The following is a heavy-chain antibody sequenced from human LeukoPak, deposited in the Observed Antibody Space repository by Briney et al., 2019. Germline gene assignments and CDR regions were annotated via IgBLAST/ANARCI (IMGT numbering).Heavy chain of an antibody. CDR1: GFMFRSYA. CDR3: ARDDTVTIDY. Sequence: GGSLRLSCAASGFMFRSYAMHWVRQAPGKGLEWVALISYDGSNKYYADSVKGRFTISRDNSKNTLYLQMNSLRAEDTAVYYCARDDTVTIDYWGQGTLVTVSS. J-gene: IGHJ4*02. CDR2: ISYDGSNK. V-gene: IGHV3-30*04. D-gene: IGHD4-11*01.